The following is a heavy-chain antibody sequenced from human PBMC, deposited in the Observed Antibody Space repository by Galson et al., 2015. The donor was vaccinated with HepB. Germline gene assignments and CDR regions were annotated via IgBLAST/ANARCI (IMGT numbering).Heavy chain of an antibody. CDR3: AIRIAVADFDY. CDR2: IYSGGST. J-gene: IGHJ4*02. Sequence: SLRLSCAASGFTVSSNYMSWVRQAPGKGLEWVSVIYSGGSTYYADSVKGRFTISRDNSKNTLYLQMNSLRVEDTAVYYCAIRIAVADFDYWGQGTLVTVSP. V-gene: IGHV3-66*04. D-gene: IGHD6-19*01. CDR1: GFTVSSNY.